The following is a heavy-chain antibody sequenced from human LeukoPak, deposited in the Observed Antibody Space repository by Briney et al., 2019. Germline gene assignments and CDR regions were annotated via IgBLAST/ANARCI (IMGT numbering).Heavy chain of an antibody. Sequence: QPGGSLRLSCAASGNYWMHWVRQAPGKGLVWVSHINGDGNWTTYADSVKGRFTISKDNAKNTVYLQVNNLRAEDTAVYYCVSFYETYWGRGTLVTVSS. CDR1: GNYW. V-gene: IGHV3-74*01. CDR2: INGDGNWT. D-gene: IGHD2-2*01. CDR3: VSFYETY. J-gene: IGHJ4*02.